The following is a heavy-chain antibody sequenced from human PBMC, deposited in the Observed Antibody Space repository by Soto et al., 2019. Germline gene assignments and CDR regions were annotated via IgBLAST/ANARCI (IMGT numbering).Heavy chain of an antibody. CDR3: ARDSGSAYSSSWYNWFDP. V-gene: IGHV3-21*01. Sequence: EVQLVESGGVLVKPGGSLRLSCAASGFTFSSYSMNWVRQAPGKGLEWVSSISSSSSYIYYADSVKVRFTISRDNAKNSLYLQMNSLRAEDTAVYYCARDSGSAYSSSWYNWFDPWGQGTLVTVSS. J-gene: IGHJ5*02. D-gene: IGHD6-13*01. CDR2: ISSSSSYI. CDR1: GFTFSSYS.